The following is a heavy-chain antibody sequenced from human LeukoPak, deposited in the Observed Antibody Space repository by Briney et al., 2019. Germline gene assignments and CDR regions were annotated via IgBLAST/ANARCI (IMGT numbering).Heavy chain of an antibody. CDR1: GFTFSSYA. CDR2: HSGSDGST. D-gene: IGHD6-19*01. J-gene: IGHJ4*02. Sequence: YPGGSLRLSCAASGFTFSSYAMSWVRQAPGKGLEWVSGHSGSDGSTYYADSVKGRFTVSRDNAGNSLFLQMNNLRDDDTAVYFCARVQTDSRGWYHFDYWGQGTLVTVSS. V-gene: IGHV3-23*01. CDR3: ARVQTDSRGWYHFDY.